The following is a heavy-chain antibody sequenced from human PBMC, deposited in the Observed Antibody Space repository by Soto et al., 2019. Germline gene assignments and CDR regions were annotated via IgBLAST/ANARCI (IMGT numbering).Heavy chain of an antibody. Sequence: SETLSLTCTVSGGSISSDDYYWSWIRQPPGKGLEWIAYIYYNGRTDYNPSLKSRVIISIDTSKNQFSLKLNSVSAADTAVYYCARDRSNSPDYFDYWGQGTLVTVSS. V-gene: IGHV4-30-4*01. CDR1: GGSISSDDYY. D-gene: IGHD6-6*01. CDR2: IYYNGRT. J-gene: IGHJ4*02. CDR3: ARDRSNSPDYFDY.